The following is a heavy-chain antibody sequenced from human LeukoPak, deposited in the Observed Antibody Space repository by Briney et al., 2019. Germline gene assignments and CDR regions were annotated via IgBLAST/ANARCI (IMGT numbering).Heavy chain of an antibody. CDR2: ISGGGGST. V-gene: IGHV3-23*01. CDR1: GFTFSSYD. CDR3: AGSPLKYASNPRFDY. Sequence: GGSLRLSCAASGFTFSSYDMSWVRRAPGKGLEWVSVISGGGGSTDYAESVKGRFTISRDNSKNTLYLQMNSLRAEDTAVYYCAGSPLKYASNPRFDYWGQGTLVTVSS. J-gene: IGHJ4*02. D-gene: IGHD4-23*01.